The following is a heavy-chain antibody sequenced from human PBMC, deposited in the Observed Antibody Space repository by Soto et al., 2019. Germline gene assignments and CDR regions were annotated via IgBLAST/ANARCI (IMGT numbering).Heavy chain of an antibody. Sequence: QVQLVESGGGVVHPGRSLRLSCAASGFTFSRSAMHWVRQAPGQGLEWVAVISYDGNDKFYADSVKGRFTNSRDNSKSTVYLEVNSLRGEDTAVYYCASERHGDSFTDFWGQGTLVTVSS. V-gene: IGHV3-30-3*01. D-gene: IGHD4-17*01. CDR3: ASERHGDSFTDF. CDR2: ISYDGNDK. CDR1: GFTFSRSA. J-gene: IGHJ4*02.